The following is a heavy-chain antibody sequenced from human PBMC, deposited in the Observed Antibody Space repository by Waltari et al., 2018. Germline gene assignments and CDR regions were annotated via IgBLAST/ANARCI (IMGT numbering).Heavy chain of an antibody. CDR2: INSDGSST. CDR1: GFTFTRYL. D-gene: IGHD3-10*01. J-gene: IGHJ4*02. CDR3: TRALWLGELYDY. V-gene: IGHV3-74*01. Sequence: EVQLDESGGGLVQPGGSLRLSCSASGFTFTRYLMNWVRQAQGKGRVWVARINSDGSSTTYADSVKGRFTISRDNAKNTVYLQMNSLRVEDTAVYYCTRALWLGELYDYWGQGTLVTVSS.